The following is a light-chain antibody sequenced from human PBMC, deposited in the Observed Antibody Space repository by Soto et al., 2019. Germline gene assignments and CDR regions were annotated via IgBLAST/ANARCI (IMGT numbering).Light chain of an antibody. CDR2: EVT. CDR3: SSYTGSSTLDV. CDR1: SSDVGTYNY. Sequence: QSALTQPASVSGSPGQSITISCTGTSSDVGTYNYVSWYQQHPGKAPKVMIYEVTYRPSGVSNRFSGSKSGNTASLTISGLQAEDEAEYYCSSYTGSSTLDVFGTGTKVTVL. V-gene: IGLV2-14*01. J-gene: IGLJ1*01.